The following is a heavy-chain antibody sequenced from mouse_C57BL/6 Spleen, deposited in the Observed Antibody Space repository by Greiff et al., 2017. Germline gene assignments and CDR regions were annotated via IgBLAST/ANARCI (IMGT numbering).Heavy chain of an antibody. Sequence: VHLVESGPELVKPGASVKISCKASGYAFSSSWMNWVKQRPGKGLEWIGRIYPGDGDTNYNGKFKGKATLTADKSSSTAYMQLSSLTSEDSAVYFCAREDVFFFDYWGQGTTLTVSS. CDR1: GYAFSSSW. J-gene: IGHJ2*01. V-gene: IGHV1-82*01. CDR2: IYPGDGDT. CDR3: AREDVFFFDY.